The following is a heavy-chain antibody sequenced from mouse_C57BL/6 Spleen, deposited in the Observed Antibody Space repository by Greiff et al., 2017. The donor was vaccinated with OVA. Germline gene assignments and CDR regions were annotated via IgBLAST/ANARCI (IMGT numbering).Heavy chain of an antibody. CDR2: IDPDDGDT. V-gene: IGHV14-1*01. CDR1: GFTINDYY. J-gene: IGHJ3*01. D-gene: IGHD1-1*02. Sequence: EVQLQQSGAELVRPGASVKLSCTASGFTINDYYMHWVKQRPEQGLEWIGRIDPDDGDTEYAPKFQGKVTMTADTSSNTAYLQLSSLTSEDTAVYYCTTEDYYGGGAWFAYWGQGTLVTVSA. CDR3: TTEDYYGGGAWFAY.